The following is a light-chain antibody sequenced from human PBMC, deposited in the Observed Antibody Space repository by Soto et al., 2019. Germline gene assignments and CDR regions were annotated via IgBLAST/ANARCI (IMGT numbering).Light chain of an antibody. J-gene: IGKJ5*01. V-gene: IGKV3D-15*01. CDR2: GAS. CDR1: QSVSNN. Sequence: ENVMTKSSAPLSVSPGERATLSCTSSQSVSNNYLAWYQQKPGQAPRLLIYGASNRATGIPDRFSGSRSGTEFTLTITSLQSEDVAVYWCQQYNNWPLTFSPGTRLEIK. CDR3: QQYNNWPLT.